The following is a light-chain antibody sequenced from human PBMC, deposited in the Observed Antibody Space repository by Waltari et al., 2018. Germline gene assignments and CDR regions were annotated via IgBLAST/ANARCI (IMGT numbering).Light chain of an antibody. CDR3: SSFTSTNTWV. Sequence: QSALTQPASASGSPGQAITISCTGPGSDIGGYNYFSWYQQHPGKAPKLLIYGGSSRSSGVSNRFSGSKSGYAASLTISGLQAEDEAHYYCSSFTSTNTWVFGGGTKLTVL. J-gene: IGLJ3*02. CDR1: GSDIGGYNY. CDR2: GGS. V-gene: IGLV2-14*03.